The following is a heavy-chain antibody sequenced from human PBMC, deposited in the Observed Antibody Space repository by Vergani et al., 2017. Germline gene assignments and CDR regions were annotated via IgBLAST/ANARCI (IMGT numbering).Heavy chain of an antibody. CDR2: IYPADSDT. CDR1: EYSFGNYW. V-gene: IGHV5-51*01. Sequence: EVELVQSGPEMRKPGESMKISCKGSEYSFGNYWIGWVRQMPGKGLEWMGIIYPADSDTRYSPSFQGQVTISADKSISTAFLQWDSLKASDTALYYCARHRGWGLVVXAATPWYYYYGMDVWGQGTTVTVSS. D-gene: IGHD2-15*01. J-gene: IGHJ6*02. CDR3: ARHRGWGLVVXAATPWYYYYGMDV.